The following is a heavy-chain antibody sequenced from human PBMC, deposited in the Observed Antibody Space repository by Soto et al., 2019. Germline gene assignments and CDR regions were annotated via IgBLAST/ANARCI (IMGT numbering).Heavy chain of an antibody. CDR2: ISYDGSNK. V-gene: IGHV3-30-3*01. D-gene: IGHD1-26*01. CDR3: AREEPSGEGAYDY. Sequence: QVQLVESGGGVXQPGRSLRLSCAASGFTFSSYAMHWVHQAPGKGLEWVAVISYDGSNKYYADSVKGRFTISRDNSKNTLYLQMNSLRAEDTAVYYCAREEPSGEGAYDYWGQGTLVTVSS. CDR1: GFTFSSYA. J-gene: IGHJ4*02.